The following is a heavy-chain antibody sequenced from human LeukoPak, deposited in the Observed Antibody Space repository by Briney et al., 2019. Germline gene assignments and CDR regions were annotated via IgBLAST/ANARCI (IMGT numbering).Heavy chain of an antibody. CDR1: GFTFSSYG. V-gene: IGHV3-30*18. J-gene: IGHJ1*01. D-gene: IGHD3-22*01. Sequence: GGSLRLSCAASGFTFSSYGMHWVRQAPGKGLEWVAVISYDGSNKYYADSVKGRFTISRDNSKNTLYLQMNSLRTEDTAIYYCAKEDVVVIAIRYFQHWGQGTLVTVSS. CDR2: ISYDGSNK. CDR3: AKEDVVVIAIRYFQH.